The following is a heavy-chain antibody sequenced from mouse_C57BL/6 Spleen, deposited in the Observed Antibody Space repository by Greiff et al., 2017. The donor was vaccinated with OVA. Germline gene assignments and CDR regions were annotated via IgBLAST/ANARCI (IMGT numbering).Heavy chain of an antibody. J-gene: IGHJ4*01. Sequence: VQLVESGAELARPGASVKLSCKASGYTFTSYGISWVKQRTGQGLEWIGEIYPRSGNTYYNEKFKGKATLTADKSSSTAYLELRSLTSEDSAVYFSARDRNYAMDYWGQGTSVTVSS. CDR3: ARDRNYAMDY. CDR2: IYPRSGNT. CDR1: GYTFTSYG. V-gene: IGHV1-81*01.